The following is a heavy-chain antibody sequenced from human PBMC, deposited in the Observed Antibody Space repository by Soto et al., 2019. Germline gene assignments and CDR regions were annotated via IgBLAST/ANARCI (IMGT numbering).Heavy chain of an antibody. CDR3: VRDGGVVITAAIGGGYGMDV. J-gene: IGHJ6*02. V-gene: IGHV3-11*06. CDR1: GFTFSDYY. Sequence: GGSLRLSCAVAGFTFSDYYMSWIRQAPGKGLEWVAYISGSGTYTNYADSVKGRFTISRDNAKNSLYLQMNSLRDEDTAVYYCVRDGGVVITAAIGGGYGMDVWGQGTPLTVSS. CDR2: ISGSGTYT. D-gene: IGHD2-2*01.